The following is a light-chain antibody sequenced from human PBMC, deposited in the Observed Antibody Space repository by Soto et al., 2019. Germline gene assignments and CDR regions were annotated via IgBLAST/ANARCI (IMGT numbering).Light chain of an antibody. CDR2: WAS. CDR3: QQYYSTPPT. Sequence: IVMTQSPGSLAVSLGEGATINCRSSQSVLHSSYKNNYLAWYQQKPGQPPKLLIYWASTRESGVPDRFSGSGSGTDFTRTISSLQAEDVAVYYCQQYYSTPPTFGGGTKVEIK. CDR1: QSVLHSSYKNNY. V-gene: IGKV4-1*01. J-gene: IGKJ4*01.